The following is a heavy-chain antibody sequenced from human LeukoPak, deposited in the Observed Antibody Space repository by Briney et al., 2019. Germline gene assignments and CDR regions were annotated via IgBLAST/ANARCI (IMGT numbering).Heavy chain of an antibody. Sequence: SETLSLTCTVSGGSISVYYWSWIRQPPGQGLEWIGYIYYSGSTNYNPSLRSRVTMSVDTSKNQFSLKLSSVTAADTAVYYCARHITGTTWDFDYWGQGTLVTVSS. D-gene: IGHD1-20*01. CDR1: GGSISVYY. V-gene: IGHV4-59*08. CDR3: ARHITGTTWDFDY. J-gene: IGHJ4*02. CDR2: IYYSGST.